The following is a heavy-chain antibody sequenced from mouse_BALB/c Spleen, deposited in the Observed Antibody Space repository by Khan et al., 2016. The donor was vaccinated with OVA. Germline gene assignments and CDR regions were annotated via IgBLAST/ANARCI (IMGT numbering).Heavy chain of an antibody. V-gene: IGHV1-77*01. D-gene: IGHD1-3*01. J-gene: IGHJ3*01. Sequence: QVRLQQSGTELARPGASVKLSCKASGYIFIDYNINWVKQRTGQGLVWIGEISPGSGNTYYNEKFKGKATLTADKSSSTAYMQLSSLTSEDSAVYCCAREWGSWFPYWGQGTLVTVSA. CDR2: ISPGSGNT. CDR3: AREWGSWFPY. CDR1: GYIFIDYN.